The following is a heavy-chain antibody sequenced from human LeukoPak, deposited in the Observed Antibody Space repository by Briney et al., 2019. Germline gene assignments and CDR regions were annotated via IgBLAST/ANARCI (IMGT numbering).Heavy chain of an antibody. Sequence: GGSLRLSCAASGFTFDDYGMSWVRQAPGKGLEWVSGINWNGGSTGYADSVKGRFTIPRDNAKNSLYLQMNSLRAEDTALYYCAREVEVLVTMVRGAVDYWGQGTLVTVSS. CDR3: AREVEVLVTMVRGAVDY. CDR1: GFTFDDYG. V-gene: IGHV3-20*04. D-gene: IGHD3-10*01. CDR2: INWNGGST. J-gene: IGHJ4*02.